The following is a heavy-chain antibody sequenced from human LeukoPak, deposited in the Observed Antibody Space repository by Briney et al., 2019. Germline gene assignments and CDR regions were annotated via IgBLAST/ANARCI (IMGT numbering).Heavy chain of an antibody. J-gene: IGHJ4*02. Sequence: PGGSLRLSCAASGFTFSGSAIHWVRQAPGKGLEWVSYISSRGGTMNYADSVKGRFTISRDNAKNSLYLQMNSLRAEGTAVYYCARETGYNLNDWGQGTLVTVSS. CDR3: ARETGYNLND. D-gene: IGHD5-24*01. CDR1: GFTFSGSA. CDR2: ISSRGGTM. V-gene: IGHV3-48*03.